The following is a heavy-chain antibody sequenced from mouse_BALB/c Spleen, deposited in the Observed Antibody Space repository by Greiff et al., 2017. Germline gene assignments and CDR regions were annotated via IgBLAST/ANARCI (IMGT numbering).Heavy chain of an antibody. CDR3: ARYGLYAMDY. CDR2: ISSGGSYT. Sequence: EVKLQESGGDLVKPGGSLKLSCAASGFTFSSYGMSWVRQTPDKRLEWVATISSGGSYTYYPDSVKGRFTISRDNAKNTLYLQMSSLKSEDTAMYYCARYGLYAMDYWGQGTSVTVSS. CDR1: GFTFSSYG. V-gene: IGHV5-6*01. D-gene: IGHD1-1*02. J-gene: IGHJ4*01.